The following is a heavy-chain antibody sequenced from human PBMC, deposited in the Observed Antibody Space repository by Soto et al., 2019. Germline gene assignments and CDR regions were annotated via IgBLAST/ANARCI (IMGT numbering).Heavy chain of an antibody. CDR3: ARVSPDNWGFGVDGY. V-gene: IGHV1-3*01. D-gene: IGHD7-27*01. Sequence: ASVKVSCKASGYTFTSYAMHWVRQAPGQRLEWMGWINAGNGNTKYSQKFQGRVTITRDTSASTAYMELSSLRSEDTAVYYCARVSPDNWGFGVDGYWGQGTLVTVSS. CDR1: GYTFTSYA. CDR2: INAGNGNT. J-gene: IGHJ4*02.